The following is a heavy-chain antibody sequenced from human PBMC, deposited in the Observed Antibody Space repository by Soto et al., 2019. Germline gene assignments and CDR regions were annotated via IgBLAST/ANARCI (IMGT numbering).Heavy chain of an antibody. J-gene: IGHJ3*02. CDR1: GFTFSSYA. V-gene: IGHV3-23*01. Sequence: EVQLLESGGGLVQPGGSLRLSCAASGFTFSSYAMSWDRQDQGKGLEWVSAISGSGGSTYYADSLKGRFTITRDNSKNTLYLQMNSLRAEDTAVYYCARDPRPDGAFDIWGQGPMVTVSS. D-gene: IGHD6-6*01. CDR3: ARDPRPDGAFDI. CDR2: ISGSGGST.